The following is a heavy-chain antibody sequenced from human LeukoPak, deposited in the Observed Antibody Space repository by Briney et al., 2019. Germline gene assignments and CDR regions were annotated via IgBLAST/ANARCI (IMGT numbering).Heavy chain of an antibody. Sequence: GGSLRLSCAASGLTFSSYAMTWVRQAPGKGLEWVSGISSGGGSTYYADSVKGRFTISRDNSKNTLYLQMNSLRAEDTALYYCVNLYSTNYWGQGTLATVSS. CDR1: GLTFSSYA. V-gene: IGHV3-23*01. CDR2: ISSGGGST. CDR3: VNLYSTNY. J-gene: IGHJ4*02. D-gene: IGHD6-13*01.